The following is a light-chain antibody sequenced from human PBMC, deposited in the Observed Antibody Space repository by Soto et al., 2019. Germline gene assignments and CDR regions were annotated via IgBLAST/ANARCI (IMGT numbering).Light chain of an antibody. CDR2: GNS. V-gene: IGLV1-40*01. CDR3: QSYDSSPSEKV. J-gene: IGLJ1*01. Sequence: VLTQPPSVSGAPGQRVTISCTGSSSNIGAGYDVHWYPQLPGTAPKLLIYGNSNRPSGVPDRFSGSKSGTSASLAITGLQAEDEAAYYGQSYDSSPSEKVLGTGTKVTVL. CDR1: SSNIGAGYD.